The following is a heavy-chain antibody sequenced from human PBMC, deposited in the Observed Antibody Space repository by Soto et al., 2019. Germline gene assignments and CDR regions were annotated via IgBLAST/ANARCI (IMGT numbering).Heavy chain of an antibody. CDR2: INAGNGNT. D-gene: IGHD2-21*02. Sequence: VRQAPGQRLEWMGWINAGNGNTKYSQKFQGRVTITRDTSASTAYMELSSLRSEDTAVYYCARDGLPLDYWGQGTLVTVSS. V-gene: IGHV1-3*01. J-gene: IGHJ4*02. CDR3: ARDGLPLDY.